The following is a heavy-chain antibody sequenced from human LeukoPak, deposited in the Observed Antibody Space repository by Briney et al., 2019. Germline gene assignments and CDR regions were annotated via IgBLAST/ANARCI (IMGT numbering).Heavy chain of an antibody. Sequence: KPGGSLRLSCAASGFTFSSYSMNWVRQAPGKGLEWVSSICSSSSYIYYADSVKGRFTISRDNAKNSLYLQMNSLRAEDTAVYYCARDANIVVVPAAMGWYDYWGQGTLVTVSS. D-gene: IGHD2-2*01. CDR3: ARDANIVVVPAAMGWYDY. CDR1: GFTFSSYS. V-gene: IGHV3-21*01. CDR2: ICSSSSYI. J-gene: IGHJ4*02.